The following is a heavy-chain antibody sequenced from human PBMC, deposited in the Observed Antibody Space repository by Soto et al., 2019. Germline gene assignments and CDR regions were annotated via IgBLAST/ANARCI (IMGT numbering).Heavy chain of an antibody. CDR2: TYYRSRWYN. D-gene: IGHD1-7*01. CDR3: AGTTSLQWYYMDD. V-gene: IGHV6-1*01. Sequence: PSQTLSLTCGISGDRVSSNSAACTWIRQSPSTGLEWLGRTYYRSRWYNDYAVSVKSRITVNPDTSKNQFSLHLNSVTPEDTAGYYCAGTTSLQWYYMDDWDKVTSVTVSS. J-gene: IGHJ6*03. CDR1: GDRVSSNSAA.